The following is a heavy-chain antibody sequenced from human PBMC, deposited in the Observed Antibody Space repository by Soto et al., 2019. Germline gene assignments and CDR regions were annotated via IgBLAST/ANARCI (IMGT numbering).Heavy chain of an antibody. V-gene: IGHV3-21*01. CDR1: GFTFSGYS. Sequence: EVQLVESGGDLVKPGGSLRLSCAASGFTFSGYSMNWVRQAPGKGLEWVSSISSSSSYIYYADSVKGRFTISRDNAKNSLYLQMNSLRAEDTAVYYCAREGVISSPSNVDYWGQGTLVTVSS. CDR3: AREGVISSPSNVDY. J-gene: IGHJ4*02. CDR2: ISSSSSYI. D-gene: IGHD3-16*02.